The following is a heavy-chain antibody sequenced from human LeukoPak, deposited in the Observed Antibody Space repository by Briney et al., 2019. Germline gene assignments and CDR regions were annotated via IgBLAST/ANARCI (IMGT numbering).Heavy chain of an antibody. D-gene: IGHD3-10*01. Sequence: GGSLRLSCAASGFSFSRAWMSWVRQAPGKGLEWVGRIKSKSDGGTTDYAAPVKGRFTISRDDSKNTLFLQVNSLKMEDTAVYYCTTVTLRPVGLWGQGTLVTVSS. V-gene: IGHV3-15*05. CDR3: TTVTLRPVGL. CDR1: GFSFSRAW. J-gene: IGHJ4*02. CDR2: IKSKSDGGTT.